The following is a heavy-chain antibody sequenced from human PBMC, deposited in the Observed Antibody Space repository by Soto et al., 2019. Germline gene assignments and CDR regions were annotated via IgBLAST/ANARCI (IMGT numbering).Heavy chain of an antibody. CDR2: IIPIPGIA. J-gene: IGHJ3*02. V-gene: IGHV1-69*02. D-gene: IGHD3-10*01. Sequence: QVQLVQSGAEVKKPGSSVKVSCKASGGTFSSYTISWVRQAPGQGLEWMGRIIPIPGIANYAQKFQGRVTITADKSTSTAYMELSSLRSEDTAVYYCARGHYYGSGSYYPPDAFDIWGQGTMVTVSS. CDR3: ARGHYYGSGSYYPPDAFDI. CDR1: GGTFSSYT.